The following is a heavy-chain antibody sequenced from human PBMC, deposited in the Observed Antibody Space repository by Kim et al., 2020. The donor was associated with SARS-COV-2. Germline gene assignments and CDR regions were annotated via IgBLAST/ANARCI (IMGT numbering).Heavy chain of an antibody. D-gene: IGHD3-16*02. J-gene: IGHJ3*02. CDR3: ASTARRCYDYVWGSYPSPGCRAFDI. CDR2: INHSGST. Sequence: SETLSLTCAVYGGSFSGYYWSWIRQPPGKGLEWIGEINHSGSTNYNPSLKSRVTISVDTSKNQFSLKLSSVTAADTAVYYCASTARRCYDYVWGSYPSPGCRAFDIWGQGTMVTVSS. CDR1: GGSFSGYY. V-gene: IGHV4-34*01.